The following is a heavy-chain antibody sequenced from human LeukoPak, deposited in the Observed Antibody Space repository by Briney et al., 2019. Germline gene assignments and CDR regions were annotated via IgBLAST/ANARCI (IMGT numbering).Heavy chain of an antibody. D-gene: IGHD3-10*01. CDR3: ARRVRGVIMRYNWFDP. J-gene: IGHJ5*02. Sequence: SETLSLTCAVYGGSFSDSYWTWIRQPPGKGLEWIGEINHSGSTNYNPSLKSRVTISVDTSKNQFSLKLSSVTAADTAVYYCARRVRGVIMRYNWFDPWGQGTLVTVSS. CDR1: GGSFSDSY. CDR2: INHSGST. V-gene: IGHV4-34*01.